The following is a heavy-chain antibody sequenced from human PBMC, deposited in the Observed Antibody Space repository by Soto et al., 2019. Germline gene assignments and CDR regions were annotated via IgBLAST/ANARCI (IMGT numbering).Heavy chain of an antibody. Sequence: PGGSLRLSCAASGFTFSRYWMNWVRQAPGKGLEWVANIKQDGTEKNYVDSVKGRFTISRDHARNSLYLQMDSLRAEDTAVYFCARGDTPMITGMDSFDIWGQGTMVTVSS. V-gene: IGHV3-7*01. CDR3: ARGDTPMITGMDSFDI. J-gene: IGHJ3*02. D-gene: IGHD5-18*01. CDR1: GFTFSRYW. CDR2: IKQDGTEK.